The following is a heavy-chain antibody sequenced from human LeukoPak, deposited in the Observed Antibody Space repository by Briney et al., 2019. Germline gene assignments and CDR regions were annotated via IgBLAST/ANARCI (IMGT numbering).Heavy chain of an antibody. J-gene: IGHJ6*04. CDR2: IYSGGST. D-gene: IGHD2-15*01. CDR3: ARETKDSKRYYYYKGMEV. Sequence: PGGSLRLSCAASGFTVSSDYMSWVRQAPGKGLEWVSVIYSGGSTYYADSVKGRFTISRDNSKNTLYLQMNSLRAEDTAVYYCARETKDSKRYYYYKGMEVGAKGTTATVSS. V-gene: IGHV3-53*01. CDR1: GFTVSSDY.